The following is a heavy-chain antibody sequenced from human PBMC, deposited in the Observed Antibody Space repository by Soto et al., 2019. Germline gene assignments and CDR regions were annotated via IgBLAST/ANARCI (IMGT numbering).Heavy chain of an antibody. J-gene: IGHJ4*02. D-gene: IGHD1-26*01. Sequence: QVQLVQSGAEVKKPGSSVKVSCKASGGTFSSYAISWVRQAPGQGLEWMGGIIPIFGTANYAQKFQGRVTITADEYXXRAYMELSSLRSEDTAVYYCARDPRPSGSYLPRDYWGQGTLVTVSS. V-gene: IGHV1-69*12. CDR3: ARDPRPSGSYLPRDY. CDR2: IIPIFGTA. CDR1: GGTFSSYA.